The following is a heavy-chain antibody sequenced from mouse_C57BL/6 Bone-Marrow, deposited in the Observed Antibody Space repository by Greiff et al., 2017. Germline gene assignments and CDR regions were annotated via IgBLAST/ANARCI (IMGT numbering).Heavy chain of an antibody. D-gene: IGHD1-1*01. CDR3: ARAEKDYYGSSSLAY. Sequence: SGPELVKPGASVKIPCKASGYTFTDYNMDWVKQSHGKSLEWIGDINPNNGGTIYNQQFKGKATLTVDKSSSTAYMELRSLTSEDTAVXYCARAEKDYYGSSSLAYWGTGTRVTVSA. CDR1: GYTFTDYN. J-gene: IGHJ3*01. CDR2: INPNNGGT. V-gene: IGHV1-18*01.